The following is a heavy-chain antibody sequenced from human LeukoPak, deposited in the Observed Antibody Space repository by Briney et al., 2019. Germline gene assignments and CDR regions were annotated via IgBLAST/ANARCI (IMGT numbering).Heavy chain of an antibody. Sequence: PVKVSCKASGGTFSSYTISWVRQAPGQGLEWMGRIIPILGIANYAQKFQGRVTITADKSTSTAYMELSSLRSEDTAVYYCAREEAAVAGTFGFDYWGQGTLVTVSS. V-gene: IGHV1-69*04. CDR1: GGTFSSYT. D-gene: IGHD6-19*01. J-gene: IGHJ4*02. CDR3: AREEAAVAGTFGFDY. CDR2: IIPILGIA.